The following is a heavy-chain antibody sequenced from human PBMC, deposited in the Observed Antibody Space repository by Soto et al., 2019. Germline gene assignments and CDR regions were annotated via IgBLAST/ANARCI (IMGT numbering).Heavy chain of an antibody. V-gene: IGHV2-5*02. J-gene: IGHJ4*02. CDR3: AHKGDGYRGFKY. D-gene: IGHD5-12*01. CDR2: IYWDDDK. Sequence: QITLKESGPTLVKPTQTLTLTCTFSGFSLSTSGVGVGWIRQPPGKALEWLTLIYWDDDKRYSPSLKSRLSLXKXXSKNQVVLTMTSMDPVDTGTYYCAHKGDGYRGFKYSGQGTLVTVSS. CDR1: GFSLSTSGVG.